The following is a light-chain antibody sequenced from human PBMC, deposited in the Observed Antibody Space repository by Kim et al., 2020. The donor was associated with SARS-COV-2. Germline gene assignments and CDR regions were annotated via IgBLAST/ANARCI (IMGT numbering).Light chain of an antibody. J-gene: IGKJ2*01. CDR2: KAS. Sequence: DIQMTQSPSTLSAYVGDRVTITCRASQSINSWLAWYQLKPGTAPKVLIYKASSLESGVPSRFSGSGSGTEFTLTISSLQPDDIATYYCQQYKSYPYTFGQGTKLEI. CDR1: QSINSW. CDR3: QQYKSYPYT. V-gene: IGKV1-5*03.